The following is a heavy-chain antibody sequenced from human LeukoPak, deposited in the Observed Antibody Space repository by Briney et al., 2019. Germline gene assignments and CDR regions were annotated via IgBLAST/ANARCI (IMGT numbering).Heavy chain of an antibody. D-gene: IGHD4-17*01. CDR2: IYYSGST. V-gene: IGHV4-30-4*01. Sequence: SETLSLTCTVSGGSISSGDYYWSWIRQPPGKGLEWIGYIYYSGSTCYNPSLKSRVTISVDTSKNQFSLKLSSVTAADTAVYYCARDSTVTLAYGMDVWGQGTTVTVSS. J-gene: IGHJ6*02. CDR3: ARDSTVTLAYGMDV. CDR1: GGSISSGDYY.